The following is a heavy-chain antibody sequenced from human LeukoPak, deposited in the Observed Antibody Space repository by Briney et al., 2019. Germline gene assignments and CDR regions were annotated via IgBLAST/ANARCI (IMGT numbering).Heavy chain of an antibody. CDR2: ISPDGSTT. V-gene: IGHV3-74*03. CDR3: TTVLSSYRYNVCDY. D-gene: IGHD5-18*01. CDR1: GFTFSRYL. J-gene: IGHJ4*02. Sequence: PGGSLRLSCAASGFTFSRYLMHWVRQAPGKGLMWVSRISPDGSTTLYADTVKGRFTISRDNAKNTLYLQMNSLGAEDTAVYYCTTVLSSYRYNVCDYWGQGTPVTVSS.